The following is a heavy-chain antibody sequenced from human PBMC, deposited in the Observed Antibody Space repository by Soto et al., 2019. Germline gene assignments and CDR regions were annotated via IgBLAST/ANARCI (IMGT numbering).Heavy chain of an antibody. Sequence: GASVKVSCKASGYTFTGYYMHWVRQAPGQGLEWMGWINPNSGGTNYAQKFQGRVTMTRDTSISTAYMELSRLRSDDTAVYYCARDPPRRDGYIIGYWGQGTLVTVSS. CDR3: ARDPPRRDGYIIGY. D-gene: IGHD5-12*01. J-gene: IGHJ4*02. CDR2: INPNSGGT. V-gene: IGHV1-2*02. CDR1: GYTFTGYY.